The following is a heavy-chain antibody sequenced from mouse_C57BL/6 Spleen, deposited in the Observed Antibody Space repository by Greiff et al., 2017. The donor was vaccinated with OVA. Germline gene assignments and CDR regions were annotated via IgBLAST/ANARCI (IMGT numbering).Heavy chain of an antibody. CDR1: GYTFTSYW. CDR3: ARSPFYYGSTPAY. Sequence: VKLQQPGAELVRPGSSVKLSCKASGYTFTSYWMDWVKQRPGQGLEWIGNIYPSDSETHYNQKFKDKATLTVDKSSSTAYMQLSSLTSEDSAVYYCARSPFYYGSTPAYWGQGTLVTVSA. V-gene: IGHV1-61*01. J-gene: IGHJ3*01. CDR2: IYPSDSET. D-gene: IGHD2-2*01.